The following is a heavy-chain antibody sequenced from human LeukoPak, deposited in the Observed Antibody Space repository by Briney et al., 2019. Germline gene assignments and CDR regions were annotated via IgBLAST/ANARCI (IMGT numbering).Heavy chain of an antibody. CDR2: IYSDGTT. V-gene: IGHV3-53*01. CDR3: ARRWGTTFDI. CDR1: GFTFSSYA. D-gene: IGHD3-16*01. J-gene: IGHJ3*02. Sequence: GGSLRLSCAASGFTFSSYAMSWVRQAPVKGLEWVSIIYSDGTTYYADSVKGRFTISRDSSKNTLYLQMHSLRAEDTAVYYCARRWGTTFDIWGQGTMVTVSS.